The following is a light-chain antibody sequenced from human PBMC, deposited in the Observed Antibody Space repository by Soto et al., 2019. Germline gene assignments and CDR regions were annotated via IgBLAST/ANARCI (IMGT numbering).Light chain of an antibody. CDR3: CSYASSGTFVL. CDR2: EGN. J-gene: IGLJ2*01. CDR1: SSDVATFNL. Sequence: QSALTQPASVSGSPGQSITISCSGTSSDVATFNLVSWYQQHPGKAPRLMIYEGNKRPSGISGRFSGSKSDRTASLTISGLQHEDEASYYCCSYASSGTFVLFGGGTKLTVL. V-gene: IGLV2-23*03.